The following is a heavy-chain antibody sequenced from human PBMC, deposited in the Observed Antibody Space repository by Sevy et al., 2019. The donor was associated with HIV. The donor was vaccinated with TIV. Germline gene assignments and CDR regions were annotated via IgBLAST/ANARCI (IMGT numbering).Heavy chain of an antibody. Sequence: GGSLRLSCAASGFTFDDYAMHWVRQAPGKGLEWVSGMSWNSGSIGYADSVKGRFTISRDNAKNSLYLQMNSLRAEDTALYYCAKGGIAVAGAFDYWGQGTLVTVSS. V-gene: IGHV3-9*01. CDR1: GFTFDDYA. D-gene: IGHD6-19*01. CDR2: MSWNSGSI. CDR3: AKGGIAVAGAFDY. J-gene: IGHJ4*02.